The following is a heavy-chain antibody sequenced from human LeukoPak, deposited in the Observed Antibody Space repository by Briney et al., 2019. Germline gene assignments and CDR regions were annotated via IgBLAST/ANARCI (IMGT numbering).Heavy chain of an antibody. J-gene: IGHJ4*02. CDR2: LEGSGDNS. D-gene: IGHD3/OR15-3a*01. Sequence: PGGSLRLSCSASGFTFSNFLMSWVRQAPGKGLEWVSTLEGSGDNSYYADSVRGRFTISRDNSRNTLFLQMSNLRADDSAIYFCAKLGLNSGPGDSWGQGTLLTVSS. CDR1: GFTFSNFL. V-gene: IGHV3-23*05. CDR3: AKLGLNSGPGDS.